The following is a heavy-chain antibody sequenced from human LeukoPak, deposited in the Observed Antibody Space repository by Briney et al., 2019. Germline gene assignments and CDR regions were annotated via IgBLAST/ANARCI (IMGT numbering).Heavy chain of an antibody. CDR1: GYTFTRYD. Sequence: ASVKVSCKASGYTFTRYDINWVRQATGQGLEWMGWMNPNSGNTGYAQKFQGRVTITRNTSISTAYMELSSLRSEDTAVYYCARGRRPSSGSSNRNWFDPWGQGTLVTVSS. CDR2: MNPNSGNT. CDR3: ARGRRPSSGSSNRNWFDP. D-gene: IGHD1-26*01. V-gene: IGHV1-8*03. J-gene: IGHJ5*02.